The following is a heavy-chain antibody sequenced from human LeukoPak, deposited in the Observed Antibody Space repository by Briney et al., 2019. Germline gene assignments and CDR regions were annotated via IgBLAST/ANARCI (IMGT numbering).Heavy chain of an antibody. CDR1: GHTFTNFA. D-gene: IGHD3-3*01. J-gene: IGHJ6*03. CDR2: INPYNGNT. V-gene: IGHV1-18*01. Sequence: ASVKVSCKASGHTFTNFAISWVRQAPGQGLEWMGWINPYNGNTKYALKVQGRVTMTTDTSTSTAYMELRSLSPDDTAVFYCARGRIPARLRELGVVTDRHYYMDVWGKGTTVTVSS. CDR3: ARGRIPARLRELGVVTDRHYYMDV.